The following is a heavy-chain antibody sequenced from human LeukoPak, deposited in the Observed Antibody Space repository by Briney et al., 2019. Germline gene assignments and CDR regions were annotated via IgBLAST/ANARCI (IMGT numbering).Heavy chain of an antibody. D-gene: IGHD6-13*01. Sequence: SETLSLTCTVSGGSISGYYWSWIRQPPGKGLEWIGYIYYSGSTNYNPSLKSRVTISVDTSKNQFSLKLSSVTAADTAVYYCARHEAAAGTNLDYWGQGTLVTVSS. J-gene: IGHJ4*02. CDR3: ARHEAAAGTNLDY. CDR1: GGSISGYY. CDR2: IYYSGST. V-gene: IGHV4-59*08.